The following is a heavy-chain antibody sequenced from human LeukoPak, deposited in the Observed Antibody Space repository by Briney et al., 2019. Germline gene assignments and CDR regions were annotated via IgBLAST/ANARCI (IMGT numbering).Heavy chain of an antibody. J-gene: IGHJ4*02. CDR3: ARNYGGNSDFDY. D-gene: IGHD4-23*01. Sequence: PSETLSLTCTVSGGSISSDYWSWIRQPPGKGLEWIGYIYYSGSTNYNPSLKSRVTISVDTSKNQFSLKLSSVAAADTAVYYCARNYGGNSDFDYWGQGTLVTVSS. CDR1: GGSISSDY. CDR2: IYYSGST. V-gene: IGHV4-59*12.